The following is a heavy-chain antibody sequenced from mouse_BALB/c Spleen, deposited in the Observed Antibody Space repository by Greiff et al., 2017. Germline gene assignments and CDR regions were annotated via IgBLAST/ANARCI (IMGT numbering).Heavy chain of an antibody. J-gene: IGHJ3*01. D-gene: IGHD2-14*01. CDR2: INPSTGYT. CDR3: ARDYRSWFAY. V-gene: IGHV1-7*01. CDR1: GYTFTSYW. Sequence: QVQLQQSGAELAKPGASVKMSCKASGYTFTSYWMHWVKQRPGQGLEWIGYINPSTGYTEYNQKFKDKATLTADKSSSTAYMQLSSLTSEDSAVYYCARDYRSWFAYWGQGTLVTVSA.